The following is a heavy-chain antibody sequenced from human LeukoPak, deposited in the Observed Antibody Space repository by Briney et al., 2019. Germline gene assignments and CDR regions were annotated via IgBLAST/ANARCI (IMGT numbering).Heavy chain of an antibody. CDR2: ISGSGGSI. CDR3: ARVSWLVRTFDY. D-gene: IGHD6-19*01. CDR1: GFTFSSYG. J-gene: IGHJ4*02. V-gene: IGHV3-23*01. Sequence: GGTLRLSCAASGFTFSSYGMSWVRQAPGKGLEWVSAISGSGGSIYYADSVKGRFTISRDNAKNSLYLQMNSLRAEDTAVYYCARVSWLVRTFDYWGQGTLVTVSS.